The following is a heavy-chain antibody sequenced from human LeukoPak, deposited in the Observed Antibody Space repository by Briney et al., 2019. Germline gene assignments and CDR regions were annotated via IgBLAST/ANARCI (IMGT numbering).Heavy chain of an antibody. CDR3: ARLVVTADYYYGMDV. CDR2: IYYSGST. Sequence: SETLSLTCTVSGGSISSYYWSWIRQPPGKGLELIGYIYYSGSTNYNPSLKSRVTISVDTSKNQFSLKLSSVTAADTAVYYCARLVVTADYYYGMDVWGQGTTVTVSS. CDR1: GGSISSYY. J-gene: IGHJ6*02. V-gene: IGHV4-59*01. D-gene: IGHD2-21*02.